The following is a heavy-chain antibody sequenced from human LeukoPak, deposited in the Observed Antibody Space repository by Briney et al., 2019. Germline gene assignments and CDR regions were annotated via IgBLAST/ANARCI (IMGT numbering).Heavy chain of an antibody. V-gene: IGHV5-51*01. J-gene: IGHJ5*02. CDR2: IYPGDSDT. CDR3: ARSGLNWFDP. Sequence: GESLEISCQGSGCIFTSYWIGWVRQLPGKGLEWMGIIYPGDSDTRYSPSFQGQVTISADTSISTAYLQWSSLKASDTAMYYCARSGLNWFDPWGQGTLVTVSS. CDR1: GCIFTSYW. D-gene: IGHD5-12*01.